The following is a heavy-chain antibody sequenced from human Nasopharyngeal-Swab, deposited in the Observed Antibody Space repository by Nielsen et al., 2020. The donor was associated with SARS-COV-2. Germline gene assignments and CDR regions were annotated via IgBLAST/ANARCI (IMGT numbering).Heavy chain of an antibody. J-gene: IGHJ4*02. CDR2: ISSSSSYI. CDR1: GFTFSSYS. CDR3: ARDGDYSGWELTDY. V-gene: IGHV3-21*01. D-gene: IGHD1-26*01. Sequence: GESLKISWAASGFTFSSYSMNWVRQAPGKGLEWVSSISSSSSYIYYADSVKGRFTISRDNAKNSLYLQMNSLRAEDTAVYYCARDGDYSGWELTDYWGQGTLVTVSS.